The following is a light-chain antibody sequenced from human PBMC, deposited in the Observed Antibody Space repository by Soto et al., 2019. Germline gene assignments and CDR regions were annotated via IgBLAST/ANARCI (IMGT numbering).Light chain of an antibody. V-gene: IGKV2-28*01. CDR2: LGS. CDR3: MQALQTPIT. J-gene: IGKJ5*01. CDR1: QSLLHSNGYNY. Sequence: DIVMTQSPLSLPVTPGEPASISCRSSQSLLHSNGYNYLDWYLQKAGQSPQLLIFLGSNRASGVPDRFSGSGSGTDFTLKISRVEAEDIGVYYCMQALQTPITVGQGTRLEIK.